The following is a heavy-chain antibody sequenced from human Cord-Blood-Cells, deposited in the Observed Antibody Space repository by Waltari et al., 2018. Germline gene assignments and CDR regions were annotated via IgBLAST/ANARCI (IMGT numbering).Heavy chain of an antibody. CDR3: ARLGIAARSNY. CDR1: GFTFSSYD. CDR2: ISSSGSTI. D-gene: IGHD6-6*01. V-gene: IGHV3-48*03. J-gene: IGHJ4*02. Sequence: VQLVESGGGLVQPGGPLRLSGAASGFTFSSYDMTWVRQAQGKWLEGGSYISSSGSTIYYADSVKGRFTISRDNAKNSLYLQMNCLRAEDTAVYYCARLGIAARSNYWGQGTLVTVSS.